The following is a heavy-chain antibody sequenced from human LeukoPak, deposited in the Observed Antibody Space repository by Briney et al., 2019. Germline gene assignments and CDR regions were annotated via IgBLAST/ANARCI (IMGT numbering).Heavy chain of an antibody. CDR3: AKGQGVTGTFDY. V-gene: IGHV3-23*01. Sequence: GSLRLSFAASGFTFSSYAMSWVRQAPGKGLEWVSAIHSGGSTYYAGSVKGRFTISRDNSKNTLFLQMKSLRAEDTAVCYCAKGQGVTGTFDYWGQGTLVPVSS. D-gene: IGHD6-19*01. J-gene: IGHJ4*02. CDR1: GFTFSSYA. CDR2: IHSGGST.